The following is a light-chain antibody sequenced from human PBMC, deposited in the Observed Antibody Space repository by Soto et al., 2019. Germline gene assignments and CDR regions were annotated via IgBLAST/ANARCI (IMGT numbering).Light chain of an antibody. Sequence: EVVMTQSPATLSVSPVERATLSCMASQSVSSSLAWYQQKVGQAPRLLMYGASVRATGVPTRFSGSGSGTVFTLTISSLQSEDFAVYFCQHYNNWPPQFTFGGGTKVDIK. J-gene: IGKJ4*01. CDR2: GAS. CDR1: QSVSSS. CDR3: QHYNNWPPQFT. V-gene: IGKV3-15*01.